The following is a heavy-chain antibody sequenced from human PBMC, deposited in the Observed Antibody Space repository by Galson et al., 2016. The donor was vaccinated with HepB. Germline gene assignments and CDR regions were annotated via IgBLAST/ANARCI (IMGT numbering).Heavy chain of an antibody. V-gene: IGHV1-58*01. Sequence: SVKVSCKASGFTFTTSAVQWVRQARGQRLEWIGWIVVASGKTHYAQKFQESVTITRDKSTSTAYMELSNLTSEDTAVYYCAALRVAFYDFWSGSEYFDYWGQGTQVTVSS. CDR1: GFTFTTSA. D-gene: IGHD3-3*01. CDR3: AALRVAFYDFWSGSEYFDY. J-gene: IGHJ4*02. CDR2: IVVASGKT.